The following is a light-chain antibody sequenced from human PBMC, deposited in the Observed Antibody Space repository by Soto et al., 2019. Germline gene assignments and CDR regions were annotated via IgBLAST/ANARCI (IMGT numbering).Light chain of an antibody. Sequence: QSALTQPASVSGSPGQSITISCTGTSSDVGDYNYVSWYQQHPGKAPKLMIYDVSNRPSGVSNRFSGSKSGNTASLTISGRKAEDEADYYCSSYTSSSTLLYVFGTGTKLTVL. V-gene: IGLV2-14*01. CDR1: SSDVGDYNY. CDR3: SSYTSSSTLLYV. J-gene: IGLJ1*01. CDR2: DVS.